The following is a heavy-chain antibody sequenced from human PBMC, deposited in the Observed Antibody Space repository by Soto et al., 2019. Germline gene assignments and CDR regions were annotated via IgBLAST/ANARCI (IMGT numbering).Heavy chain of an antibody. CDR3: ARSYYGGARGGWLDP. J-gene: IGHJ5*02. CDR2: ISAYNCNT. V-gene: IGHV1-18*04. Sequence: GASVKVSCKASGYTFTSYGISWVRQAPGQGLEWMGWISAYNCNTNYAQKLQGRVTMTTDTSTSTAYMELRSLRSDDTAVYYCARSYYGGARGGWLDPWGQGTLVTVSS. D-gene: IGHD4-17*01. CDR1: GYTFTSYG.